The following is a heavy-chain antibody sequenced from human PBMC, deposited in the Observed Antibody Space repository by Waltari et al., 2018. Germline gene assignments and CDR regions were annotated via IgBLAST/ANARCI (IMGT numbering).Heavy chain of an antibody. J-gene: IGHJ4*02. V-gene: IGHV4-34*01. CDR1: GGSFSSFY. CDR3: ARGSGDGLFDY. Sequence: QVQLRQWGAGLLKPSETLSLTCAVYGGSFSSFYWPWIRQSPGQGLQWIGEINQSVGTSYNPSLKRRVTISVDTSKSQFSLRPNYVTAADRAVYFCARGSGDGLFDYWSQGSLVTVSS. D-gene: IGHD6-19*01. CDR2: INQSVGT.